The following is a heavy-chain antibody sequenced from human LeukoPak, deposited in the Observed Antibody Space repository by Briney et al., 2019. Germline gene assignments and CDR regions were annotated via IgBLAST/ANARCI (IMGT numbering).Heavy chain of an antibody. V-gene: IGHV1-24*01. CDR1: GYTLTELS. Sequence: ASVKVSCKVSGYTLTELSMHWVRQAPGKGLEWMGGFDPEDGETIYAQKFQGRVTTTEDTFTDTAYMELSSLRSEDTAVYYCATVGSGSSGYYPSYYYGMDVWGQGTTVTVSS. CDR2: FDPEDGET. CDR3: ATVGSGSSGYYPSYYYGMDV. J-gene: IGHJ6*02. D-gene: IGHD3-22*01.